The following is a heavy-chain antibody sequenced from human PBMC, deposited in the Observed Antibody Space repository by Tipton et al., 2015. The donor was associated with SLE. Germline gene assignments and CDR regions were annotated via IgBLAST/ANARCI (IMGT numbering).Heavy chain of an antibody. CDR2: IYPGDSDT. J-gene: IGHJ4*02. CDR1: GYSFTSYW. CDR3: ATAYCGGDCWYYFDY. Sequence: QSGAEMKKPGESLKISCKGSGYSFTSYWIGWVRQMPGKGLEWMGIIYPGDSDTRYSPSFQGQVTISADKSISTAYLQWSSLKASDTAMYYCATAYCGGDCWYYFDYWGQGTLVTVSS. V-gene: IGHV5-51*03. D-gene: IGHD2-21*01.